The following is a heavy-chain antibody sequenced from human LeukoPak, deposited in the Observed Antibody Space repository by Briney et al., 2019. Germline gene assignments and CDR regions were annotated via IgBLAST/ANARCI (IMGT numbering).Heavy chain of an antibody. D-gene: IGHD4/OR15-4a*01. J-gene: IGHJ4*02. Sequence: SGGSLRLSCVMSGFTFRNYAMNWGRQAPGKGLEWISDISTGSDSTYHIESVRGRFTISRDNSKNTLYLQMNSLRLDDTAVYYCASGLYGGVFDNWGQGTLVTVSS. CDR1: GFTFRNYA. CDR3: ASGLYGGVFDN. CDR2: ISTGSDST. V-gene: IGHV3-23*01.